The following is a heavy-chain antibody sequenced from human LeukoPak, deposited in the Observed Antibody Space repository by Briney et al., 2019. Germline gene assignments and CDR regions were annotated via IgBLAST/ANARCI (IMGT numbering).Heavy chain of an antibody. D-gene: IGHD2-2*01. CDR2: ISASGGST. CDR3: ARDRGSCSSTSCYAPFDY. J-gene: IGHJ4*02. Sequence: PGGSLRLSCAASGFTFSTYAVSWVRQAPGKGLEWVSTISASGGSTYYADSVKGRFTISRDNAKNSLYLQMNSLRAEDTAVYYCARDRGSCSSTSCYAPFDYWGQGTLVNVSS. V-gene: IGHV3-23*01. CDR1: GFTFSTYA.